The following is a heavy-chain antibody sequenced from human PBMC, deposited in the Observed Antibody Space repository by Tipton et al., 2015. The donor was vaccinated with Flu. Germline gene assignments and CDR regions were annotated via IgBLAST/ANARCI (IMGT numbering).Heavy chain of an antibody. Sequence: SLRLSCAASGFTFSGYGMHWVRQAPGKGLEWVAFIRHDESDKYYADSVKGRFTISRDNSKNSLYLHMNSLRAEDTAVYYCTRKLVEYWGQGTLVTVSS. CDR2: IRHDESDK. J-gene: IGHJ4*02. D-gene: IGHD2-2*01. CDR3: TRKLVEY. CDR1: GFTFSGYG. V-gene: IGHV3-33*01.